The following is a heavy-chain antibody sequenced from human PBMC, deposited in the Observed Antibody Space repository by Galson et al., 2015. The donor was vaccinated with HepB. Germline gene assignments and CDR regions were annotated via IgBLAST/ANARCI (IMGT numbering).Heavy chain of an antibody. CDR1: GFTLTDYY. Sequence: SVKVSCKASGFTLTDYYMYWVRQTPGQGPEWVGWINPKNGGAGYAQQFQGRVALTWDTSISTLYMELSRLRSDDTAVYYCARDGDAVMVELDYWGQGTLVTVSS. CDR2: INPKNGGA. J-gene: IGHJ4*02. V-gene: IGHV1-2*02. D-gene: IGHD5-18*01. CDR3: ARDGDAVMVELDY.